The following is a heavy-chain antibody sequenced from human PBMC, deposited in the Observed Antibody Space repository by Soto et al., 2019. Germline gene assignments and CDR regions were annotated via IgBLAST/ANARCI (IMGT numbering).Heavy chain of an antibody. D-gene: IGHD4-17*01. J-gene: IGHJ6*02. CDR3: AKDRHGDYVNAGGMDV. CDR2: ISYDGSNK. CDR1: GFTFSSYG. V-gene: IGHV3-30*18. Sequence: HPGGSLRLSCAASGFTFSSYGMHWVRQAPGKGLEWVAVISYDGSNKYYADSVKGRFTISRDNSKNTLYLQMNSLRAEDTAVYYCAKDRHGDYVNAGGMDVWGQGTTVTVSS.